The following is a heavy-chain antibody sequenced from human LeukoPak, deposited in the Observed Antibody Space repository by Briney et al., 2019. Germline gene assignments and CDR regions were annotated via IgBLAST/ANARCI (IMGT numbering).Heavy chain of an antibody. J-gene: IGHJ4*02. CDR2: ISSAGTII. Sequence: PGRSLRLSCAASGFTFGTYSMHWVRQAPGKGLEWVAIISSAGTIINYADSVRGRFSISSDNSRNTLYLQMDSLRTEDTAVYYCAKDHRWLVDYWGQGTLVTVSS. D-gene: IGHD6-19*01. V-gene: IGHV3-30-3*01. CDR1: GFTFGTYS. CDR3: AKDHRWLVDY.